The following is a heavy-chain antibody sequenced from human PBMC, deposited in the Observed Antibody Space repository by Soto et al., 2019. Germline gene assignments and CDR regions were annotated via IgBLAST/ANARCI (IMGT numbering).Heavy chain of an antibody. D-gene: IGHD2-2*01. V-gene: IGHV1-18*01. Sequence: ASVKVSCKASGYTFTIYGISWLRQAPGQGLEWMGWISAYNGNTNYAQKLQGRVTMTTDTSTSTAYMEVRSLRSEDTAVYYCARDLVVVPAAMRYYYYYGMDVWGQGTTVTVSS. CDR3: ARDLVVVPAAMRYYYYYGMDV. J-gene: IGHJ6*01. CDR2: ISAYNGNT. CDR1: GYTFTIYG.